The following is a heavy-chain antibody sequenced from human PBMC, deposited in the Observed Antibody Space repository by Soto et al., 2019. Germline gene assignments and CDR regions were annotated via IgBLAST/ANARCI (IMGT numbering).Heavy chain of an antibody. V-gene: IGHV4-34*01. J-gene: IGHJ6*02. D-gene: IGHD3-3*01. CDR1: GGSFSGYY. CDR2: INHSGST. CDR3: ARGYYDFWSGYYYYYGMDV. Sequence: SETLSLTCAVYGGSFSGYYWSWIRQPPGKGLAWIGEINHSGSTNYNPSLKSRVTISVDTSKNQFSLKLSSVTAADTAVYYCARGYYDFWSGYYYYYGMDVWGQGTTVTVS.